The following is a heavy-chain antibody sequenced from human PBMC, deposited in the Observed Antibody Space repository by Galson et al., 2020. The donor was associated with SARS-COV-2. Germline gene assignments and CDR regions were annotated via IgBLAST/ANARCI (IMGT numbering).Heavy chain of an antibody. CDR1: GYTFSSYV. J-gene: IGHJ6*03. D-gene: IGHD1-1*01. CDR2: ISGNNGVT. CDR3: AREGPSRRNDGTHLFGHYYYYMDV. V-gene: IGHV1-18*01. Sequence: ASVKVSCKASGYTFSSYVFSWVRQAPGQGLEWMGWISGNNGVTNYAQKFQGRVTMTRDTSTSTVYMELRSLRSDDTAVYYCAREGPSRRNDGTHLFGHYYYYMDVWGGGTTVTV.